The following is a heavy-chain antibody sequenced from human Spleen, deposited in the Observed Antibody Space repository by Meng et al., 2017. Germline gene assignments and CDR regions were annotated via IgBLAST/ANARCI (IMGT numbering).Heavy chain of an antibody. CDR1: GGSISSSNW. CDR3: ARAVGQLVTRFDF. CDR2: IYYSGST. J-gene: IGHJ4*02. D-gene: IGHD6-6*01. V-gene: IGHV4-4*02. Sequence: QVQLQESGPGLVKPSGTLSLTCAVSGGSISSSNWWSWVRQPPGKGLEWIGYIYYSGSTYYNPSLKSRVTISADTSKNQFSLKVSSVTAADTAVYYCARAVGQLVTRFDFWGQGTLVTVSS.